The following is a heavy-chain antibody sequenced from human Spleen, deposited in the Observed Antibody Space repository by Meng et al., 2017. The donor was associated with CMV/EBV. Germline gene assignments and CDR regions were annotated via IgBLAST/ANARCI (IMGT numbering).Heavy chain of an antibody. CDR2: IKQDGSEK. CDR3: ARDWAGYDSSGYYLY. J-gene: IGHJ4*02. V-gene: IGHV3-7*01. Sequence: GGSLRLSCAASGVTFSGYWMSWVRQASGKGLEWVANIKQDGSEKYYVDSVKGRFTISRDNAKNSLYLQMNSLRAEDTAVYYCARDWAGYDSSGYYLYWGQGMLVTVSS. CDR1: GVTFSGYW. D-gene: IGHD3-22*01.